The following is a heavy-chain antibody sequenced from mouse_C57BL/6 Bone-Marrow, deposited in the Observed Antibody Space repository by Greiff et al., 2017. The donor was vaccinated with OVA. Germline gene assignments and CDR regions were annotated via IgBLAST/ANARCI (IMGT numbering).Heavy chain of an antibody. D-gene: IGHD2-13*01. CDR1: GYTFTDYE. Sequence: VQLQQSGAELVRPGASVTLSCKASGYTFTDYEMHWVKQTPVHGLEWIGAIDPETGGTAYTQKFKGKAILTADKSSSTAYMELRSLTSEDSAVYYCTRSYSDYGDFDYWCQGTTLTVSS. V-gene: IGHV1-15*01. CDR3: TRSYSDYGDFDY. J-gene: IGHJ2*01. CDR2: IDPETGGT.